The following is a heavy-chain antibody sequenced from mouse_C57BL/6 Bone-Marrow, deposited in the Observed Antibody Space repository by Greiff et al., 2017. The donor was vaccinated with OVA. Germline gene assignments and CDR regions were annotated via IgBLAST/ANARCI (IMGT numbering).Heavy chain of an antibody. D-gene: IGHD2-2*01. Sequence: EVKLMESGGGLVQPGESLKLSCESNEYEFPSHDMSWVRKTPEKRLELVAAINSDGGSTYYPDTMERRFIISRDNTKKTLYLQMSSLRSEDTALYYCAIYYGYSYYYAMDYWGQGTSVTVSS. CDR1: EYEFPSHD. J-gene: IGHJ4*01. V-gene: IGHV5-2*01. CDR3: AIYYGYSYYYAMDY. CDR2: INSDGGST.